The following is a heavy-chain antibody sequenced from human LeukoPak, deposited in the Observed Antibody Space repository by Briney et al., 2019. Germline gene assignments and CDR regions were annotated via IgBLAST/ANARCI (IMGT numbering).Heavy chain of an antibody. J-gene: IGHJ5*02. CDR3: ARQTTVTTEEEGWFDP. D-gene: IGHD4-17*01. Sequence: ASVKFSCKASAGTFSSYAISGVAQAPGQELEGMGGFITIFDTANYAKKFQGRVTITTDESTSTAYMELSSLRSEDTAVYYCARQTTVTTEEEGWFDPWGQGTLVTVSS. CDR1: AGTFSSYA. CDR2: FITIFDTA. V-gene: IGHV1-69*05.